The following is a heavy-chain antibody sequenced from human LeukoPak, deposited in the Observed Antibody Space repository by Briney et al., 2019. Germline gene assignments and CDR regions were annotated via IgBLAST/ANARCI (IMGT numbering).Heavy chain of an antibody. CDR1: GFTFSSYA. Sequence: GGSLRLSCAASGFTFSSYAMSWVRQAPGKGLEWVANIKQDGSEKYYVDSVKGRFTISRDNAKNSLYLQMNSLRAEDTAVYYCARLGADIVATRHDAFDIWGQGTMVTVSS. D-gene: IGHD5-12*01. CDR2: IKQDGSEK. V-gene: IGHV3-7*01. CDR3: ARLGADIVATRHDAFDI. J-gene: IGHJ3*02.